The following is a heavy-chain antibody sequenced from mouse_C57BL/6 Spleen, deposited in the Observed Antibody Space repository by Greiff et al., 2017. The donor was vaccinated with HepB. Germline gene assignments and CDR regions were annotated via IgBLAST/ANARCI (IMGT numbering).Heavy chain of an antibody. J-gene: IGHJ1*03. CDR1: GYAFTNYL. Sequence: QVQLQQSGAELVRPGTSVKVSCKASGYAFTNYLIEWVKQRPGQGLEWIGVINPGSGGTNYNEKFKGKATLTADKSSSTAYMQRSSLTSEDSAVYFCAREGNYDGSSYDYFDVWGTGTTVTVSS. V-gene: IGHV1-54*01. CDR3: AREGNYDGSSYDYFDV. CDR2: INPGSGGT. D-gene: IGHD1-1*01.